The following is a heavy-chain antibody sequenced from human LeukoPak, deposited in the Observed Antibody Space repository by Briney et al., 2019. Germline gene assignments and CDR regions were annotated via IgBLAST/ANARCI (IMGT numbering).Heavy chain of an antibody. CDR3: GRDQSDDYSSEIDY. CDR1: GYTFTRSY. V-gene: IGHV1-46*01. D-gene: IGHD5-12*01. CDR2: INPNNGRT. J-gene: IGHJ4*02. Sequence: GASVKVSCKASGYTFTRSYIHWVRQAPGQGLEYMGIINPNNGRTSYAQKFQGRVTMTRDMSTSTVYMELSSLRSEDTAVYYCGRDQSDDYSSEIDYWGQGTLVTVSS.